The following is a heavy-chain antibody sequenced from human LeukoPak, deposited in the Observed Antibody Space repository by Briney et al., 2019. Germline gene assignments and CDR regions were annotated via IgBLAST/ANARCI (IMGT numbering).Heavy chain of an antibody. J-gene: IGHJ4*02. CDR2: INSDGSTT. Sequence: GGSLRLSCAASGFTLSTYSMNWVRQAPGKGLEWVSRINSDGSTTSYADSVKGRFTISRDSAKNTVYLQMNSLRAEDTAVYYCARYYVWGSSSFDYWGQGTLVTVSS. V-gene: IGHV3-74*01. D-gene: IGHD3-16*01. CDR1: GFTLSTYS. CDR3: ARYYVWGSSSFDY.